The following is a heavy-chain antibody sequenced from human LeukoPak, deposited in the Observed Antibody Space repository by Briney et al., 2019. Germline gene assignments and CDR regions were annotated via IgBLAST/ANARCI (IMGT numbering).Heavy chain of an antibody. CDR1: GGSISSYY. D-gene: IGHD4-11*01. CDR3: ARDTGLSSFYS. Sequence: PSETLSLTCTVSGGSISSYYWGWIRQPPGKGLEWIGSIYYSGSTYYNPSLKSRVTISVDTSKNQFSLKLSSVTAADTAVYYCARDTGLSSFYSWGQGTLVTVSS. V-gene: IGHV4-39*07. J-gene: IGHJ4*02. CDR2: IYYSGST.